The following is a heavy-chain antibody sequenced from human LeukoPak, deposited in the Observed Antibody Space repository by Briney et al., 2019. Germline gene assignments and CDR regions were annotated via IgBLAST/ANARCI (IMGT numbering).Heavy chain of an antibody. D-gene: IGHD2/OR15-2a*01. CDR3: ARFSQYYDSPTHYLDY. CDR2: IKQDGSEK. J-gene: IGHJ4*02. V-gene: IGHV3-7*03. Sequence: GGSLRLSCAASGFTFSSYWMSWVRQAPGKGLEWVANIKQDGSEKYYVDSVKGRFTISRDNAKNSLYLQMNSLRAEDTAVYYCARFSQYYDSPTHYLDYWGQGILVTVSS. CDR1: GFTFSSYW.